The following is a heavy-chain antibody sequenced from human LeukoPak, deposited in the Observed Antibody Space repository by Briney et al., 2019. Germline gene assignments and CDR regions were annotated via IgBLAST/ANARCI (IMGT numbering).Heavy chain of an antibody. CDR1: NGSVRSHY. D-gene: IGHD3-16*01. V-gene: IGHV4-59*08. J-gene: IGHJ4*02. Sequence: SETLSLTCTVSNGSVRSHYWSWVRQSPGKGLEWIGYIYYSGSTNYNPSLKSRVTISIHTSRNQFSLMLSSVTAADTAMYYCARSYDRTGFDYWGQGTLVTVSS. CDR3: ARSYDRTGFDY. CDR2: IYYSGST.